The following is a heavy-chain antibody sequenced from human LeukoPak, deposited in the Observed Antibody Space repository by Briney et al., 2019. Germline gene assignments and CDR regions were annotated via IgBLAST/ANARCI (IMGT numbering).Heavy chain of an antibody. Sequence: GASVKVSCKASGYTFTSYGISWVRQAPGQGLERMGWISAYNGNTNYAQKLQGRVTMTTDTSTSTAYMELRSLRSDDTAVYYCARDYCSSTSCYGDWFDPWGQGTLVTVSS. V-gene: IGHV1-18*01. CDR3: ARDYCSSTSCYGDWFDP. J-gene: IGHJ5*02. CDR1: GYTFTSYG. D-gene: IGHD2-2*01. CDR2: ISAYNGNT.